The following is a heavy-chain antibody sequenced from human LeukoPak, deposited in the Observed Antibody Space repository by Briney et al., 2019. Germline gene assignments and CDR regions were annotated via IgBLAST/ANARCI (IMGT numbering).Heavy chain of an antibody. CDR3: ARVSLGYCSGGTCYFQDH. CDR2: ISAYNGNT. CDR1: GYTFTSYG. V-gene: IGHV1-18*01. D-gene: IGHD2-15*01. J-gene: IGHJ4*02. Sequence: ASVKVSCKASGYTFTSYGISWVRQAPGQGLEWMGWISAYNGNTNYAQKLQGRVTMTTDTSTSTAYMELRSLTSEDTAEYYCARVSLGYCSGGTCYFQDHWGQGTLVTVSS.